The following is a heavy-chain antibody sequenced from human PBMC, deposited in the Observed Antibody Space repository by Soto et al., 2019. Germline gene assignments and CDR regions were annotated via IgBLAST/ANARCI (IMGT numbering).Heavy chain of an antibody. J-gene: IGHJ6*02. Sequence: QVQLQESGPGLVKPSQTLSLTCTVSGGSISSGGYYWSWIRQHPGKGLEWIGYIYYSGSTYYNPALTCRVTIPVDTSKTPVSLKLSSLTAADRAVYWCARGYYGSGNYSNPRLGMDVWGQGTAVTVSS. V-gene: IGHV4-31*03. CDR3: ARGYYGSGNYSNPRLGMDV. D-gene: IGHD3-10*01. CDR1: GGSISSGGYY. CDR2: IYYSGST.